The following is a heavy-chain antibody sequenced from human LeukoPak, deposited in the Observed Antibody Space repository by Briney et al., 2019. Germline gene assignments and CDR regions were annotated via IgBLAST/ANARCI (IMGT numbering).Heavy chain of an antibody. Sequence: SETLSLTCAVSGYSISSGYYWGWIRQPPGKGLEWIGGIYHSGSTYYNPSLKSRVTISVDPSKNQFSLKLSSVTAADTAVYYCARDPRGGGNAGTDDYWGQGTLVTVSS. V-gene: IGHV4-38-2*02. D-gene: IGHD4-23*01. CDR3: ARDPRGGGNAGTDDY. J-gene: IGHJ4*02. CDR1: GYSISSGYY. CDR2: IYHSGST.